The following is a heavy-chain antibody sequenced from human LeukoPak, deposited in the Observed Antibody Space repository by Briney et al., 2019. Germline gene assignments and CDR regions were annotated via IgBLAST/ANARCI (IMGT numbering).Heavy chain of an antibody. Sequence: GASVKVSCKTSGYTFTSYGISWVRQAPGHGLEWMGWISTYNGNTNYAQNLQGRVIMTTETSTSTAYMELRSLRSDDTAVYYCARDTYNSGWCSDYWGQGTLVTVSS. CDR1: GYTFTSYG. D-gene: IGHD6-19*01. J-gene: IGHJ4*02. V-gene: IGHV1-18*01. CDR2: ISTYNGNT. CDR3: ARDTYNSGWCSDY.